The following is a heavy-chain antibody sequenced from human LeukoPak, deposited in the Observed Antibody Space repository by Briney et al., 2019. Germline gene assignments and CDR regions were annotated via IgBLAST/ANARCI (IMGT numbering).Heavy chain of an antibody. CDR1: GFTFSSYA. CDR2: MSYDGSNK. V-gene: IGHV3-30-3*01. D-gene: IGHD3-3*01. J-gene: IGHJ3*02. Sequence: GGSLRLSCAASGFTFSSYAMHWVRQAPGKGLEWVAVMSYDGSNKYYADSVKGRFTISRDNSKNTLYLQMNSLRAEDTAVYYCARGSGLDAFDIWGQGTMVTVSS. CDR3: ARGSGLDAFDI.